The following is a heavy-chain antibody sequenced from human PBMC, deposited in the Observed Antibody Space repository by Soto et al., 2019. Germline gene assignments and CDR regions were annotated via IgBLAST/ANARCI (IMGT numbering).Heavy chain of an antibody. CDR3: ARDTRYSSGYYDS. CDR1: GFTFSSXA. CDR2: ISYDGSNI. D-gene: IGHD6-19*01. Sequence: LXLXCSASGFTFSSXAMHWVRHAPGKGLEWLAVISYDGSNIYYADSVRGRFSISRDNSKNTLYVQMNSLRLEDTAVYYCARDTRYSSGYYDSWGQGTLVTVS. J-gene: IGHJ4*02. V-gene: IGHV3-30-3*01.